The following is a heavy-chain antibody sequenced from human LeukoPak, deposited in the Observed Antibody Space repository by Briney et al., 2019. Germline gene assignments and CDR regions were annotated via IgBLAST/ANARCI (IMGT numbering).Heavy chain of an antibody. V-gene: IGHV3-21*04. J-gene: IGHJ4*02. D-gene: IGHD3-10*01. CDR1: GFTFSSYS. CDR2: ISSSSSYI. CDR3: AKDRAYYYGSGSYYTDY. Sequence: GGSLRLSCAASGFTFSSYSMNWVRQAPGKGLEWVSSISSSSSYIYYADSVKGRFTISRDNAKNSLYLQMNSLRAEDTAVYYCAKDRAYYYGSGSYYTDYWGQGTLVTVSS.